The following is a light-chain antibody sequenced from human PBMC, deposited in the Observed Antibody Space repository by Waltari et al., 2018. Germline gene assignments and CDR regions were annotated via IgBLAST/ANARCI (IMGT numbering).Light chain of an antibody. Sequence: ELVLTQSPGTLSLSPGESATLSCRASQSVSSSDLAWYQQKPGQAPRVLIHGASNRATGMPDRFSGSGSGRDFTLTISRLEPEDFAVDYCQQYGSAPWTFGQGTKVEIK. CDR2: GAS. CDR3: QQYGSAPWT. CDR1: QSVSSSD. J-gene: IGKJ1*01. V-gene: IGKV3-20*01.